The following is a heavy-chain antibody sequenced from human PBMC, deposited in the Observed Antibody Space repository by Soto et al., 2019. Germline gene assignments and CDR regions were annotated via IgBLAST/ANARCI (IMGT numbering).Heavy chain of an antibody. V-gene: IGHV3-48*01. CDR3: VREGGDLRGSGVFDY. CDR1: GFTFSFYT. J-gene: IGHJ4*02. CDR2: ISRGGSSI. Sequence: GGSLRLSCAASGFTFSFYTMNWVRQTPGKGLEWLAYISRGGSSIYYADSVKGRFTVSRDNANNSLSLQLNSLRREDTAVYYCVREGGDLRGSGVFDYWGQGTLVTVSS. D-gene: IGHD6-19*01.